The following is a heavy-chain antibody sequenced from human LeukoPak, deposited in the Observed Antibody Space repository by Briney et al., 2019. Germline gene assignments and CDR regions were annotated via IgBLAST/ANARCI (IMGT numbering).Heavy chain of an antibody. CDR1: GFTFSSYG. D-gene: IGHD4-17*01. CDR2: ISYDGSNK. CDR3: AKMVLGDYYFDY. V-gene: IGHV3-30*18. Sequence: GGSLRLSCAASGFTFSSYGMHWVRQAPGKGLEWVAVISYDGSNKYYADSVKGRFTISRDNSKNTLYLQMNSLRAEDTAVYYCAKMVLGDYYFDYWGQGTLVTVSS. J-gene: IGHJ4*02.